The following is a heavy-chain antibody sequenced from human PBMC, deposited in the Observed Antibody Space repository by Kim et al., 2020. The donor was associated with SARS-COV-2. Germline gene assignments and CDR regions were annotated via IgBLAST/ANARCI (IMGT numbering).Heavy chain of an antibody. Sequence: SETLSLTCAVYGESFSDHYWSWIRQPPGKGLEWIGEINHSGSTNYNPSLKSRVTISVDTSKNQFSLRLSSVTAADTAVYYCARQPSVTTAFDPWGQGTLVTVSS. CDR3: ARQPSVTTAFDP. J-gene: IGHJ5*02. CDR1: GESFSDHY. D-gene: IGHD4-17*01. V-gene: IGHV4-34*01. CDR2: INHSGST.